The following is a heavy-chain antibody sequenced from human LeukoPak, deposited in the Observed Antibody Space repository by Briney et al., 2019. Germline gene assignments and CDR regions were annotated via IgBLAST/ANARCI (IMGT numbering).Heavy chain of an antibody. J-gene: IGHJ4*02. Sequence: SQTLSLTCTVSGGSVSTGSYYWSWIRQPAGRGLEWIGHIHTSGTMNYNASLKSRVRISVETSKNQFSLRLSSVTAADTAVYFCARGILRDYYDSSGFYHRGGVGYWGQGTLVTVSS. D-gene: IGHD3-22*01. CDR2: IHTSGTM. CDR1: GGSVSTGSYY. CDR3: ARGILRDYYDSSGFYHRGGVGY. V-gene: IGHV4-61*09.